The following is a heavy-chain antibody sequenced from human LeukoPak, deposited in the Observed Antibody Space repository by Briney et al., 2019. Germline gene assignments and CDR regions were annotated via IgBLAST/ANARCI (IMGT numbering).Heavy chain of an antibody. CDR1: GYTFTSYY. D-gene: IGHD3-10*01. J-gene: IGHJ4*02. Sequence: GASVKVSCKASGYTFTSYYMRWVRQAPGQGLEWMGWMNPNSGNTGYAQKFQGRVTMTRNTSISTAYMELSSLRSEDTAVYYCARGVHTMVRGVFPADYWGQGTLVTVSS. V-gene: IGHV1-8*02. CDR3: ARGVHTMVRGVFPADY. CDR2: MNPNSGNT.